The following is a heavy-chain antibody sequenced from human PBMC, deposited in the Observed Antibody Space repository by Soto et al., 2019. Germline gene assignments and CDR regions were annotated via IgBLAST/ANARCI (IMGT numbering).Heavy chain of an antibody. CDR1: GFTFSSYE. V-gene: IGHV3-48*03. Sequence: HPGGSLRLSCAASGFTFSSYEMNWVRQAPGKGLEWVSYISSSGSTIYYADSVKGRFTISRDNAKNSLYLQMNSLRAEDTAVYYCARVRHYDSSGYYYVTRAAFDIWGQGTMVTVSS. J-gene: IGHJ3*02. CDR2: ISSSGSTI. CDR3: ARVRHYDSSGYYYVTRAAFDI. D-gene: IGHD3-22*01.